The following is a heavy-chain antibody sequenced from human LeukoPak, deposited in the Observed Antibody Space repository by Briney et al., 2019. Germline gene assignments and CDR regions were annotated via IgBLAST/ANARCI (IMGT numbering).Heavy chain of an antibody. J-gene: IGHJ6*02. CDR3: ARGGGLDV. V-gene: IGHV3-7*03. CDR1: GFTFTSAW. CDR2: INHNGNVN. Sequence: GGSLRLSCAASGFTFTSAWTSWARQAPGKGLEWVASINHNGNVNYYVDSVKGRFTISRDNAKNSLYLQMSNLRAEDTAVYFCARGGGLDVWGQGATVTVSS. D-gene: IGHD3-16*01.